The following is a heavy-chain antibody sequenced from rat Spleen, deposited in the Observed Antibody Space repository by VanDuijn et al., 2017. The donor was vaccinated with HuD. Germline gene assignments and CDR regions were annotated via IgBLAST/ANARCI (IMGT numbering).Heavy chain of an antibody. V-gene: IGHV5-22*01. CDR3: ARRHYGYTDYFDY. CDR2: ISSEGSST. J-gene: IGHJ2*01. Sequence: EVQLVESDGGLVQPGRSLKLSCAASGFTFSDYYMVWVRQAPKKGLEWVASISSEGSSTYYGDSVKGRFTISRDNAKNTLYLQMNSQRSEDTATYDCARRHYGYTDYFDYWGQGVMVTVSS. D-gene: IGHD1-9*01. CDR1: GFTFSDYY.